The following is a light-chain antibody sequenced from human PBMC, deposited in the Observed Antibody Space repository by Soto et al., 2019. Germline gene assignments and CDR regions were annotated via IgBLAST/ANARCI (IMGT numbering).Light chain of an antibody. CDR2: AAS. CDR1: QSISSY. Sequence: DIQMTQSPSSLSASVGDRVIITCRASQSISSYLNWYQQKPGKAPKLLIYAASSLQSGVPSRFSGSGSGTAFTLTISSLQPEDFATYYCQQSYSTPRTFGQGTKLEIK. V-gene: IGKV1-39*01. CDR3: QQSYSTPRT. J-gene: IGKJ2*01.